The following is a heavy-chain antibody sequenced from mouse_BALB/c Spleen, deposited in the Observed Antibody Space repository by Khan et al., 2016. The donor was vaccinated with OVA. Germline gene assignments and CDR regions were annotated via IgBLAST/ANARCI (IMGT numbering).Heavy chain of an antibody. CDR2: ISYRDNT. CDR1: GYSITSDYA. Sequence: EVQLQESGPGLVKPSQSLSLTCPVTGYSITSDYAWNWIRQFPGNKLEWMGHISYRDNTKYNPSLKSRISITRDTSKNQFFLQLNSVTTEDTATYYCSRIYGGDCDYWGQGTTLTVSS. D-gene: IGHD1-1*01. V-gene: IGHV3-2*02. J-gene: IGHJ2*01. CDR3: SRIYGGDCDY.